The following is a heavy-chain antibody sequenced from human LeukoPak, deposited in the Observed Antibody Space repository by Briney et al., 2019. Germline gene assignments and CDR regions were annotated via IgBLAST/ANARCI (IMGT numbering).Heavy chain of an antibody. CDR1: GYTFTTYD. CDR3: ARAELYYDFWSGYYFEPLNNWFDP. D-gene: IGHD3-3*01. CDR2: INPSGGST. V-gene: IGHV1-46*03. Sequence: ASVKVSCKASGYTFTTYDINWVRQSTGQGLEWMGIINPSGGSTSYAQKFQGRVTMTRDTSTSTVYMELSSLRSEDTAVYYCARAELYYDFWSGYYFEPLNNWFDPWGQGTLVTVSS. J-gene: IGHJ5*02.